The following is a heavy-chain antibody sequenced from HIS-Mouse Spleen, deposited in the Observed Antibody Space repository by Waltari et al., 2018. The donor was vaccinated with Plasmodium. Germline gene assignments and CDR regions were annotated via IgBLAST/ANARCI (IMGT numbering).Heavy chain of an antibody. J-gene: IGHJ1*01. V-gene: IGHV1-2*02. CDR2: INPNSGGT. CDR1: GYTFTGYY. Sequence: QVQLVQSGAEVKKPGASVKVSCKASGYTFTGYYMHWVRQAPGQGLEWMGGINPNSGGTNYAQKFQGRVTMTRETSTSTAYMELSRLRSDDTAVYYCARVLGYKAAAGTFVEYFQHWGQGTLVTVSS. D-gene: IGHD6-13*01. CDR3: ARVLGYKAAAGTFVEYFQH.